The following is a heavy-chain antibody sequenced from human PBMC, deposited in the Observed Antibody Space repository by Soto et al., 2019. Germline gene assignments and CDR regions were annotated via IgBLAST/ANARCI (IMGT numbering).Heavy chain of an antibody. CDR3: ARGPASYYFAY. CDR2: INAGNGNT. Sequence: QVQLVQSGAEVKKPGASVKVSCKASGYTFTSYAMHWVRQAPGQRLEWMGWINAGNGNTKYSQKFQGRVTITRDTSASTAYMELSSLRSEDTAVYCCARGPASYYFAYWGQGTLVTVSS. V-gene: IGHV1-3*01. CDR1: GYTFTSYA. J-gene: IGHJ4*02.